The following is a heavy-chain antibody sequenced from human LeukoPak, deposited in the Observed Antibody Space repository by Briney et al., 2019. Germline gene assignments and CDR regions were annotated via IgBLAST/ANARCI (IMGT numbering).Heavy chain of an antibody. CDR2: IYYSGSI. Sequence: PSETLSLTCTVSGGSISGSSYYWGWIRQPPGKGLEWIGSIYYSGSIYYNPSLKSRVTISVDTSKNQFSLKLSSVTAADTAVYYCARILDTAMASYWGQGTLVTVSS. J-gene: IGHJ4*02. CDR3: ARILDTAMASY. D-gene: IGHD5-18*01. CDR1: GGSISGSSYY. V-gene: IGHV4-39*01.